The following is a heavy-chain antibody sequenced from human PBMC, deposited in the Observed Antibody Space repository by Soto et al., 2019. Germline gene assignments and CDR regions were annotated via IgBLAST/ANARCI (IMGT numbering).Heavy chain of an antibody. CDR1: GGSISSYY. D-gene: IGHD6-6*01. Sequence: PSETLSLTCTVSGGSISSYYWSWIRQPPGKGLEWIGYIYYSGSTNYNPSLKSRVTISVDTSKNQFSLKLSSVTAADTAVYYCARDSAITPRRYSSSSYYYYGMDVWGQGTTVTVSS. CDR3: ARDSAITPRRYSSSSYYYYGMDV. V-gene: IGHV4-59*01. J-gene: IGHJ6*02. CDR2: IYYSGST.